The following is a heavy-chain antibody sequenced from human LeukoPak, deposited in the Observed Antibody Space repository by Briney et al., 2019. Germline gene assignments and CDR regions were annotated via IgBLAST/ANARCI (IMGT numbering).Heavy chain of an antibody. CDR3: ARDGILGSHDC. Sequence: GGSLRLSCAASGFTFRSYWMPWVRQTPGKGLEWVSHINNDGSDTSYADSVKGRFTITRDNAKNTLFLQMNSLRGEDTAVYYCARDGILGSHDCWGQGTLVTVSS. J-gene: IGHJ4*02. V-gene: IGHV3-74*01. D-gene: IGHD3-3*02. CDR2: INNDGSDT. CDR1: GFTFRSYW.